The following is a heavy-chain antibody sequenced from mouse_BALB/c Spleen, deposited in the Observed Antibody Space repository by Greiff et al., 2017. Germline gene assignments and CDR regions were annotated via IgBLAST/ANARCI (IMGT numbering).Heavy chain of an antibody. J-gene: IGHJ2*01. CDR1: GFTFSDYY. CDR2: ISDGGSYT. CDR3: AREYDYALDY. Sequence: EVKLMESGGGLVKPGGSLKLSCAASGFTFSDYYMYWVRQTPEKRLEWVATISDGGSYTYYPDSVKGRFTISRDNAKNNLYLQMSSLKSEDTAMYYCAREYDYALDYWGQGTTLTVSS. D-gene: IGHD2-4*01. V-gene: IGHV5-4*02.